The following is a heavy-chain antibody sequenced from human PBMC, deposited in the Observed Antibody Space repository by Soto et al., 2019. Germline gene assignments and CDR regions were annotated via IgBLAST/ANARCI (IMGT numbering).Heavy chain of an antibody. CDR1: GYTFTSYG. CDR2: INAGNGNT. J-gene: IGHJ6*04. V-gene: IGHV1-3*01. Sequence: ASVKVSCPASGYTFTSYGIHWVRQAPGQRLEWTGWINAGNGNTKYSEKFQGRVTITRDTSASTAYLELSSLRSEDTAVYYCARDPNDSRADEQHYYYGMDGWGKGNTVTVSS. D-gene: IGHD3-22*01. CDR3: ARDPNDSRADEQHYYYGMDG.